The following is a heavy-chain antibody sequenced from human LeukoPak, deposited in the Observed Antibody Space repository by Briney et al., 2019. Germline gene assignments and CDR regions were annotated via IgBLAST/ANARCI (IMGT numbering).Heavy chain of an antibody. Sequence: GRSVTLSCLGSGCTLSNYGMLWVRQAPGKGLEWAAGMSYDGNEKYCANSVQGRFNILIDHSKNTLYLQMNSLRTEDTAVYYGGKVAEKAATRGYFDYWGQGTLVTVYS. D-gene: IGHD1/OR15-1a*01. CDR1: GCTLSNYG. V-gene: IGHV3-30*18. CDR2: MSYDGNEK. CDR3: GKVAEKAATRGYFDY. J-gene: IGHJ4*02.